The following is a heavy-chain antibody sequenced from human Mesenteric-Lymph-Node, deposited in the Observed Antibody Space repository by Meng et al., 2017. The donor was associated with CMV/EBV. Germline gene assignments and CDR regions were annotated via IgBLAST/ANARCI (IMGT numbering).Heavy chain of an antibody. CDR3: VIVMPNTDFDH. Sequence: SCTPSGTTFNRYTISWVRQAPGQGLEWMGRIIPILDIASYAHRFQDRVTFTVDKATTTAYMELSSLRSEDTAMYYCVIVMPNTDFDHWGQGTLVTVSS. CDR2: IIPILDIA. CDR1: GTTFNRYT. J-gene: IGHJ4*02. D-gene: IGHD2-21*01. V-gene: IGHV1-69*02.